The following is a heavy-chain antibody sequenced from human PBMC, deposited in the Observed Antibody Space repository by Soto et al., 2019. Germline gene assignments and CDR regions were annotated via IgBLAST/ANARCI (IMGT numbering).Heavy chain of an antibody. J-gene: IGHJ5*02. CDR2: INPHGGST. CDR3: ARSSGGNFGIIIEGTNWCAP. CDR1: RDTFTSYY. D-gene: IGHD1-26*01. Sequence: ASVKVSCKAPRDTFTSYYINWVRQAPGQGLEWMGVINPHGGSTAYAQKFKGRVTLTRDTSASTVYMEVSSLTSEDTAMYYCARSSGGNFGIIIEGTNWCAPWGQGTLGTVSS. V-gene: IGHV1-46*01.